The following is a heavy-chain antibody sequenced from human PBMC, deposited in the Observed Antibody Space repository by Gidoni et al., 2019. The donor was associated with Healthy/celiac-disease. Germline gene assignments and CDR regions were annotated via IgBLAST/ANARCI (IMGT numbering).Heavy chain of an antibody. J-gene: IGHJ4*02. CDR1: GGSISSGGYY. V-gene: IGHV4-31*03. CDR2: IYYSGST. CDR3: ARDPIMVRGVTTSPSGFDY. Sequence: QVQLQESGPGLVKPSQTLSLTCTVSGGSISSGGYYWSWIRQHPGKGLEWIGYIYYSGSTYYNPSLKSRVTISVDTSKNQFSLKLSSVTAADTAVYYCARDPIMVRGVTTSPSGFDYWGQGTLVTVSS. D-gene: IGHD3-10*01.